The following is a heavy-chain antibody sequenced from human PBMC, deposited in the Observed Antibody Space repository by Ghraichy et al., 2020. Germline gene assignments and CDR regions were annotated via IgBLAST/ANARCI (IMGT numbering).Heavy chain of an antibody. D-gene: IGHD4-17*01. CDR3: ARDHYGDSTYYYYGMDV. J-gene: IGHJ6*02. CDR1: GYTFTSYY. V-gene: IGHV1-46*01. CDR2: INPSGGST. Sequence: ASVKVSCKASGYTFTSYYMHWVRQAPGQGLEWMGIINPSGGSTSYAQKFQGRVTMTRDTSTSTVYMELSSLRSEDTAVYYCARDHYGDSTYYYYGMDVWGQGTTVTVSS.